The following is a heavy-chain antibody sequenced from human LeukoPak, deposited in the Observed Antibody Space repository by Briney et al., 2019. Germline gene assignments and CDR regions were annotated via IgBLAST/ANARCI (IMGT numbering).Heavy chain of an antibody. Sequence: SVKVSCKASGGTFSSYAISWVRQAPGQGLEWMGRIIPIFGTANYAQKFQGRVTITTDESTSTAYMELSSLRSEDTAVYYCARYGSGSFYRWFDPWGQGTLVTVSS. CDR1: GGTFSSYA. CDR2: IIPIFGTA. V-gene: IGHV1-69*05. CDR3: ARYGSGSFYRWFDP. J-gene: IGHJ5*02. D-gene: IGHD3-10*01.